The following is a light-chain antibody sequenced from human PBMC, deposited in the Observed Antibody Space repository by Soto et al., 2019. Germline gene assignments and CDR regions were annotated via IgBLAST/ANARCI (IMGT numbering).Light chain of an antibody. CDR3: QQYGSSPLT. CDR2: GAS. CDR1: QSVSSSY. V-gene: IGKV3-20*01. J-gene: IGKJ4*01. Sequence: EIVLTQSPGTLSLSPGERATLSCRASQSVSSSYLAWYQQKPGQAPRLLISGASTRATGISDRFSGSGSGTDFTLTISRLEPEDFAVYSCQQYGSSPLTFDGGTKVEIK.